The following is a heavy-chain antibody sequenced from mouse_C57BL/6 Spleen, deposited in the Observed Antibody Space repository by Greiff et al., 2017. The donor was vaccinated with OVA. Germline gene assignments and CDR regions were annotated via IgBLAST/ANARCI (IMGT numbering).Heavy chain of an antibody. CDR1: GYTFTSYW. D-gene: IGHD1-1*01. V-gene: IGHV1-72*01. CDR2: IDPNSGGT. J-gene: IGHJ1*03. CDR3: ARPSYYGSSYSYFDV. Sequence: QVQLKQPGAELVKPGASVKLSCKASGYTFTSYWMHWVKQRPGRGLEWIGRIDPNSGGTKYNEKFKSKATLTVDKPSSTAYMQLSSLTSEDSAVYYCARPSYYGSSYSYFDVWGTGTTVTVSS.